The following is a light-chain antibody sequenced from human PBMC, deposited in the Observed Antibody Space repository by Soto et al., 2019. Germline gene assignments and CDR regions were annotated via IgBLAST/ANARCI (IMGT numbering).Light chain of an antibody. J-gene: IGKJ1*01. CDR1: QSVSSNY. CDR3: QQYGTSLRT. V-gene: IGKV3-20*01. Sequence: EIVLAQSPGTLSLSPGERATLSCRASQSVSSNYLAWYQQKPGQAPRLLIYGASSRATGTPDRFSGSGSGTDFTLTISRLEPEDFAVYYCQQYGTSLRTFGQGTKVDIK. CDR2: GAS.